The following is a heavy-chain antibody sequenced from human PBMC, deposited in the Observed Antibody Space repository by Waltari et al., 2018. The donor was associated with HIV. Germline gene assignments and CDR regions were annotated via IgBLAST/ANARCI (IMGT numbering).Heavy chain of an antibody. D-gene: IGHD3-10*01. Sequence: EVQLVESGGGLVQPGGSLRLSCAASGFTFSSYWMSWVRQAPGKGLEWVANIKQEGSEKYYVDSVKGRFTISRDNAKNSLYLQMNSLRAEDTAVYYCAGGGVLLWFGDLNWFDPWGQGTLVTVSS. V-gene: IGHV3-7*01. CDR3: AGGGVLLWFGDLNWFDP. J-gene: IGHJ5*02. CDR1: GFTFSSYW. CDR2: IKQEGSEK.